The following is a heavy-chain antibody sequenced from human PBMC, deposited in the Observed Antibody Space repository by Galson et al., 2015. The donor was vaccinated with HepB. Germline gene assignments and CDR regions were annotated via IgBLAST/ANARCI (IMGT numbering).Heavy chain of an antibody. CDR2: ISSNGGST. J-gene: IGHJ6*02. Sequence: SLRLSCAASGFTFSSYAMHWVRQAPGKGLEYVSAISSNGGSTYYANSVKGRFTISRDNSKNTLYLQMGSLRAEDMAVYYCARVATTGYYYYYGMDVWGQGTTVTVSS. D-gene: IGHD1-26*01. V-gene: IGHV3-64*01. CDR3: ARVATTGYYYYYGMDV. CDR1: GFTFSSYA.